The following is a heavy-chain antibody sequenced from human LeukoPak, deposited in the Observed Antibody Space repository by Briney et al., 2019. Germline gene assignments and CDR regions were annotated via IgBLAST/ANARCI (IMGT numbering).Heavy chain of an antibody. D-gene: IGHD3-10*01. Sequence: GASVRVSCKTSGYSFTAFYIHWVRQAPGQGLEWMGWIHVRGGDTTYAHKFQGRVTMTRDPSTSTAYLDQRSLRSDDTAVYYCARDGDYGTGSYYRGCIDSWGQGTPVTVSP. J-gene: IGHJ4*02. CDR2: IHVRGGDT. CDR3: ARDGDYGTGSYYRGCIDS. CDR1: GYSFTAFY. V-gene: IGHV1-2*02.